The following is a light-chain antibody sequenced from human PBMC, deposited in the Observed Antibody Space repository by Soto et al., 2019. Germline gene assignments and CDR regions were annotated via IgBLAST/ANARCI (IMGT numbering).Light chain of an antibody. CDR2: DAS. CDR1: QTISSW. J-gene: IGKJ5*01. V-gene: IGKV1-5*01. Sequence: DIQMTQSPSTLSGSVGDRVTITCRASQTISSWLAWYQQKPGKAPKVLIWDASSLESGVPSRFSGSGSGTEFTLTISSLQPDDFATYFCQQYNSYPITFGQGTRLEIK. CDR3: QQYNSYPIT.